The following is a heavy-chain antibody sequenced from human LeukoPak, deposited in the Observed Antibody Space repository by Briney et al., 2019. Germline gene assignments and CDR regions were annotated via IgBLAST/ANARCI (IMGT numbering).Heavy chain of an antibody. J-gene: IGHJ1*01. Sequence: GGSLRLSCAVSGFTFSSYAMSWVRQAPGKGLEWVAFIRYDGSNKYYADSVKGRFTISRDNSKNTLYLQMNSLRAEDTAVYYCAKDRSGPAEHWGQGTLVTVSS. CDR2: IRYDGSNK. CDR1: GFTFSSYA. CDR3: AKDRSGPAEH. V-gene: IGHV3-30*02.